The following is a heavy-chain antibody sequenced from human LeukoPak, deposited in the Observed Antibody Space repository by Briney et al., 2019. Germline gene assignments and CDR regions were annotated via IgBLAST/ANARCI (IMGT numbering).Heavy chain of an antibody. CDR2: IWYDGSNK. J-gene: IGHJ4*02. CDR1: GFTFSSYG. Sequence: PGRSLSLSCAASGFTFSSYGMHWVRQAPGKGLEWVAVIWYDGSNKYYADSVKGRFTISRDNSKNTLYLQMNSLRAEDTAVYYCARGGEYYYDSSGTEYWGQGTLVTVSS. D-gene: IGHD3-22*01. V-gene: IGHV3-33*01. CDR3: ARGGEYYYDSSGTEY.